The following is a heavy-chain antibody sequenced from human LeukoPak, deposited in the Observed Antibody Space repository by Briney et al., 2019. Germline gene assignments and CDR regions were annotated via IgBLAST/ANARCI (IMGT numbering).Heavy chain of an antibody. Sequence: SDTLSLTCTISDDSISDYYRGWIRQPPGKGLEWIGYIHNSGTSTYNLSLKSRVTISADTSKNQFSLKLNSMTTADTAVYYCTRGAGWLIDYWGQGILVTVSS. V-gene: IGHV4-59*01. D-gene: IGHD3-16*01. CDR3: TRGAGWLIDY. CDR2: IHNSGTS. CDR1: DDSISDYY. J-gene: IGHJ4*02.